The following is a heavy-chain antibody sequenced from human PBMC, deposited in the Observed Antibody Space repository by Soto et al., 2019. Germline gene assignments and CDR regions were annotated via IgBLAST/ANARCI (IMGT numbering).Heavy chain of an antibody. CDR1: GGSFSKYY. CDR3: ARLWSSVGYGMDV. CDR2: IYYSGST. V-gene: IGHV4-59*08. J-gene: IGHJ6*02. Sequence: QVQLQESGPGLVKPSETLSLTCTVSGGSFSKYYWSWIRQPPGKGLEWIGSIYYSGSTNYNPSLKRRFTISIDTSKNQFSLKLRSVTAADTAVYYCARLWSSVGYGMDVWGQVTTVTVSS. D-gene: IGHD3-3*01.